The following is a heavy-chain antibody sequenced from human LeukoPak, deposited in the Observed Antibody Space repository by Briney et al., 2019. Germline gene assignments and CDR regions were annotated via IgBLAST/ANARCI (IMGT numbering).Heavy chain of an antibody. Sequence: ASETLSLTCTVSGGPISSYYWSWLRQPPGKGLEWLGYIYYSGSTNYNPSLKSRVTISVDTSKNQFSLKLSSVTAADTAVYYCASSGLEWESPTYYFDYWGQGTPVTVSS. CDR1: GGPISSYY. CDR2: IYYSGST. CDR3: ASSGLEWESPTYYFDY. V-gene: IGHV4-59*01. J-gene: IGHJ4*02. D-gene: IGHD1-26*01.